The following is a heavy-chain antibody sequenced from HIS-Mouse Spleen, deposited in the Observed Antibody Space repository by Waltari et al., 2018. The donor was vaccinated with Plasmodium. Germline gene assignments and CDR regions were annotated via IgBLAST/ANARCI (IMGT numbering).Heavy chain of an antibody. CDR2: ISGKNGNE. D-gene: IGHD6-19*01. CDR1: GYTFTRYG. CDR3: ARGSAGDAFDI. Sequence: QVQLVQSGTDMKKPGASVKVSCKASGYTFTRYGINWVRQAPGQGIEWMGWISGKNGNENEEKKLQGRGTRTTETSTSTAYMELGSLGSDDTAVYYCARGSAGDAFDIWGQGTMVTVSS. J-gene: IGHJ3*02. V-gene: IGHV1-18*01.